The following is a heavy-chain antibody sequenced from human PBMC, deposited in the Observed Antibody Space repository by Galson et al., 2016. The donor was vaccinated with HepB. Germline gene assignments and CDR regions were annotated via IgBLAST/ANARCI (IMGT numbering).Heavy chain of an antibody. J-gene: IGHJ4*02. CDR3: ARDRYYDGSGYYWRGVVDY. D-gene: IGHD3-22*01. CDR1: GFTFSSYD. Sequence: SLRLSCAASGFTFSSYDMNWVRQAPGKGLEWVSYISSRSSTIYYAGSVKGRFTISRDNAKNSLYLQMNSLRDEDTAVYYCARDRYYDGSGYYWRGVVDYWGQGTLVTVSS. CDR2: ISSRSSTI. V-gene: IGHV3-48*02.